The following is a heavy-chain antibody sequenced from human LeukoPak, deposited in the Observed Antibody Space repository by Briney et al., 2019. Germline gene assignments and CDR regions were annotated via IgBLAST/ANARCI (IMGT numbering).Heavy chain of an antibody. CDR2: IYPGDSDT. Sequence: WWSWVRQPPGKGLEWMGIIYPGDSDTRYSPSFQGQVTISADKSISTAYLQWSSLKASDTAMYYCARHASGDPDAFDIWGQGTLVTVSS. D-gene: IGHD4-17*01. CDR3: ARHASGDPDAFDI. CDR1: W. J-gene: IGHJ4*02. V-gene: IGHV5-51*01.